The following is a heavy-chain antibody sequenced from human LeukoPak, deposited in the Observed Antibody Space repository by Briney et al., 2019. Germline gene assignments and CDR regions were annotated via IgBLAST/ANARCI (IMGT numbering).Heavy chain of an antibody. V-gene: IGHV3-30*18. Sequence: GGSLRLSCAASGFTFSSYSMNWVRQAPGKGLEWVAVISYDGSNKYYADSVKGRFTISRDNSKNTLYLQMNSLRAEDTAVYYCAKSYGSGSYYNFFDYWGQGTLVTVSS. CDR2: ISYDGSNK. D-gene: IGHD3-10*01. J-gene: IGHJ4*02. CDR3: AKSYGSGSYYNFFDY. CDR1: GFTFSSYS.